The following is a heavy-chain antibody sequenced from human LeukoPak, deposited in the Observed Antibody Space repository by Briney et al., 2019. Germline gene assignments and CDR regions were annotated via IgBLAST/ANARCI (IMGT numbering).Heavy chain of an antibody. CDR3: ARDPLGAAAGAFDY. CDR1: GYSFIDYY. V-gene: IGHV1-2*02. J-gene: IGHJ4*02. D-gene: IGHD6-13*01. Sequence: ASVTVSFKTSGYSFIDYYIHWVRQAPGQGLEWMGWINPNSGGTNYAQKFQGRVTMTRDTSISTAYMELSRLRSDDTAVYYCARDPLGAAAGAFDYWGQGTLVTVSS. CDR2: INPNSGGT.